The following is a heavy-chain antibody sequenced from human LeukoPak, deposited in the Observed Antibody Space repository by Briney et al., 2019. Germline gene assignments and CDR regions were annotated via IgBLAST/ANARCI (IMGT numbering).Heavy chain of an antibody. V-gene: IGHV4-39*01. CDR2: IYYSGST. CDR3: ATRLLSYYFDY. D-gene: IGHD2/OR15-2a*01. Sequence: SETLSLTCTVSGGSISSSSYYWGWIRQPPGKGLEWIGSIYYSGSTYYNPSLESRVTISVDTSKNQFSLKLSSVTAADTAVYYCATRLLSYYFDYWGQGTLVTVSS. CDR1: GGSISSSSYY. J-gene: IGHJ4*02.